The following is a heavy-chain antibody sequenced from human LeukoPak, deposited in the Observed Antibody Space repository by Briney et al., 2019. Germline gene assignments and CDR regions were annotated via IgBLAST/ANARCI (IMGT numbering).Heavy chain of an antibody. D-gene: IGHD2-2*01. CDR3: AQAGYCSSTSCSDY. V-gene: IGHV3-23*01. CDR2: ISGSGGST. CDR1: GFTFSSYA. Sequence: GGSLRLSCAASGFTFSSYAVSWARQAPGKGLEWVSAISGSGGSTYYADSVKGRFTISRDNSKNTLYLQMNSLRAEDTAVYYCAQAGYCSSTSCSDYWGQGTLVTVSS. J-gene: IGHJ4*02.